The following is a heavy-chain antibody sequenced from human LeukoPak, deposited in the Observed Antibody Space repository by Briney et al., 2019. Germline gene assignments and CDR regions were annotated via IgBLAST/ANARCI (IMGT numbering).Heavy chain of an antibody. D-gene: IGHD2-15*01. CDR2: ISAFNGNT. J-gene: IGHJ4*02. Sequence: ASVKVSCRASGYTFTSYGISWVRQAPGQGLEWMGWISAFNGNTDYAQRLQGRVTMTTDTSTSTAYMELRSLRSDDTALYYCARGPHTIPTRGDYWGQGTLVTVSS. CDR3: ARGPHTIPTRGDY. V-gene: IGHV1-18*01. CDR1: GYTFTSYG.